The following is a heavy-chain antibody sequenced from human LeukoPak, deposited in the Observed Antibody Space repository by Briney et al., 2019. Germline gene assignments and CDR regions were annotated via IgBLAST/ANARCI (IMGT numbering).Heavy chain of an antibody. V-gene: IGHV3-49*03. CDR2: IRSKAYGGTT. CDR1: GFTLGDYA. D-gene: IGHD3-22*01. Sequence: GRSLRLSCTASGFTLGDYAMGWFRQAPGKGLEWVGFIRSKAYGGTTEYAASVKGRFTISRDDSKSIAYLQMNSLKTEDTAVYYCTRGGDYYDSSGYYCDYWGQGTLVTVSS. J-gene: IGHJ4*02. CDR3: TRGGDYYDSSGYYCDY.